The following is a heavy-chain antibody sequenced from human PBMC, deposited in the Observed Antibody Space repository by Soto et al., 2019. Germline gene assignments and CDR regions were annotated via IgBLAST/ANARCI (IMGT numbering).Heavy chain of an antibody. V-gene: IGHV3-30-3*01. Sequence: QVQLVEFGGGVVQPGRSLRLSCAASRFTFSNYAMHWVRQAPGKGLQWVALISFDGSTKYYADSVKGRFTISRANSKNPLYLQMNSLRAEDTAVYYCARSPGYCSTTRCYGRDFAMDVWGQGTTVTVSS. J-gene: IGHJ6*02. CDR3: ARSPGYCSTTRCYGRDFAMDV. CDR2: ISFDGSTK. CDR1: RFTFSNYA. D-gene: IGHD2-2*01.